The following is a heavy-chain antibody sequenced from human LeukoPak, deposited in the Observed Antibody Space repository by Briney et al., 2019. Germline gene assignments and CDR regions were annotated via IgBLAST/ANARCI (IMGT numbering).Heavy chain of an antibody. CDR2: IYYSGST. V-gene: IGHV4-31*03. D-gene: IGHD3-10*01. Sequence: SETLSLTCTVSGGSISSGGYYWSWIRQHPGKGLEWIGYIYYSGSTYYNPSLKSRVTISVDTSKNQFSLKLSSVTAADTAVYYCARVPVGRGAFDIWGQGTMVTVSS. CDR1: GGSISSGGYY. J-gene: IGHJ3*02. CDR3: ARVPVGRGAFDI.